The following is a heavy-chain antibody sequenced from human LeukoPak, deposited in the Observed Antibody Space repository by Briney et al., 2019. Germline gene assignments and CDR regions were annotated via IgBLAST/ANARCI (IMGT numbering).Heavy chain of an antibody. CDR1: GGSLSGYY. Sequence: SETLSLTCAVYGGSLSGYYWSWIRQPPGKGLEWIGEINHSGSTNYNPSLKSRVTTSVDTSKNQFSLKLSSVTAADTAVYYCARGRSSSWHYYFDYWGQGTLVTVSS. D-gene: IGHD6-13*01. V-gene: IGHV4-34*01. J-gene: IGHJ4*02. CDR3: ARGRSSSWHYYFDY. CDR2: INHSGST.